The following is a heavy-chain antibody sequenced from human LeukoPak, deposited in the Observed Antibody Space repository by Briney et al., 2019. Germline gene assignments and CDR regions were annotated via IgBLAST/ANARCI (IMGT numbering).Heavy chain of an antibody. CDR2: IIPILGIA. D-gene: IGHD3-10*01. J-gene: IGHJ4*02. CDR1: GYTFTSYG. CDR3: AMYGSGSHLHY. V-gene: IGHV1-69*04. Sequence: ASVKVSCKASGYTFTSYGISWVRQAPGQGLEWMGRIIPILGIANYAQKFQGRVTITADKSTSTAYMELSSLRSEDTAVYYCAMYGSGSHLHYWGQGTLVTVSS.